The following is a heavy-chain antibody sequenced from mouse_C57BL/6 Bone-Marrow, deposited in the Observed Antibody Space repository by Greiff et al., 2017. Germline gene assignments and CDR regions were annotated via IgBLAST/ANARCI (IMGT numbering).Heavy chain of an antibody. CDR1: GYTFTSYW. CDR3: ARSPITTVVAPYFDV. D-gene: IGHD1-1*01. J-gene: IGHJ1*03. V-gene: IGHV1-52*01. Sequence: QVHVKQPGAELVRPGSSVKLSCKASGYTFTSYWMHWVKQRPIQGLEWIGNIDPSDSETHYNQKFKDKATLTVDKSSSTAYMQLSSLTSEDSAVYYCARSPITTVVAPYFDVWGTGTTVTVSS. CDR2: IDPSDSET.